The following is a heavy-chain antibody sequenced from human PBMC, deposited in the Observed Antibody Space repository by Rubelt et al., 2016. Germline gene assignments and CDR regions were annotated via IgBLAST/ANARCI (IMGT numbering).Heavy chain of an antibody. V-gene: IGHV4-39*07. CDR3: AREHHRDNWNDYRSHWGVNWFDP. CDR1: GGSISSGGYY. CDR2: IYYSGST. J-gene: IGHJ5*02. D-gene: IGHD1-20*01. Sequence: GLVKPSQTLSLTCTVSGGSISSGGYYWSWIRQHPGKGLEWIGSIYYSGSTYYNPSLKSRVTISVDTSKNQFSLKLSSVTAADTAVYYCAREHHRDNWNDYRSHWGVNWFDPWGQGTLVTVSS.